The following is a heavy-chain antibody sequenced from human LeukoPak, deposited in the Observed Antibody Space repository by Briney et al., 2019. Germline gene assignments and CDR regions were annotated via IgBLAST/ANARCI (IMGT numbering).Heavy chain of an antibody. D-gene: IGHD5-18*01. CDR3: ARGGAYTYGYY. Sequence: ASVKVSCKASGYTFTNYYIHWVRQAPGQGLEWMGIINPSGGTTSYAQRFQGRVTMTRDTTTTTVYMELSSLRYDDTAVYYCARGGAYTYGYYWGQGTLVTVSS. J-gene: IGHJ4*02. V-gene: IGHV1-46*01. CDR1: GYTFTNYY. CDR2: INPSGGTT.